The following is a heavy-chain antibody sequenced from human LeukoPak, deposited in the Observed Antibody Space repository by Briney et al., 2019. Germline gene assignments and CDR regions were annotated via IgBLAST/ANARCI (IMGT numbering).Heavy chain of an antibody. V-gene: IGHV4-30-2*01. CDR2: IYHSGST. CDR1: GGSISSGGYY. J-gene: IGHJ4*02. D-gene: IGHD5/OR15-5a*01. Sequence: TSETLSLTCTVSGGSISSGGYYWSWIRQPPGKGLEWIGYIYHSGSTYYNPSLKSRVTISVDRSKNQFSLKLSSVTAADTAVYYCARLLSGQPLDYWGQGTLVTVSS. CDR3: ARLLSGQPLDY.